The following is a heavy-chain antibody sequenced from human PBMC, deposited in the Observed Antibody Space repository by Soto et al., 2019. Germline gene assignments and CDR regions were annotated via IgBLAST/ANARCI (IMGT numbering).Heavy chain of an antibody. Sequence: VASVKVSCKVSGYTLTELSMHWVRQAPGKGLEWMGGFDPEDGETIYAQKFQGRVTMTEDTSTDTAYMELSSLRSEDTAVYYCATDLLTTVTPAWYFYGMDVWGQGTTVTVSS. CDR2: FDPEDGET. CDR1: GYTLTELS. D-gene: IGHD4-17*01. CDR3: ATDLLTTVTPAWYFYGMDV. V-gene: IGHV1-24*01. J-gene: IGHJ6*02.